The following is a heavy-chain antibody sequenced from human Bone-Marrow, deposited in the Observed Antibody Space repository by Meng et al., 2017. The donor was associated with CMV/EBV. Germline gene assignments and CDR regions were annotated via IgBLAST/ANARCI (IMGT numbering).Heavy chain of an antibody. CDR3: ATTTVDFWCGYFDY. Sequence: SETLSLTCAVYGGSFSGYYWSWIRQPPGKGLEWIGEINHSGSTNYNPSLKSRVTISVDTSKNQFSLKLSSVTAADTAVYYCATTTVDFWCGYFDYWGQGTLVTVSS. CDR2: INHSGST. CDR1: GGSFSGYY. D-gene: IGHD3-3*01. V-gene: IGHV4-34*01. J-gene: IGHJ4*02.